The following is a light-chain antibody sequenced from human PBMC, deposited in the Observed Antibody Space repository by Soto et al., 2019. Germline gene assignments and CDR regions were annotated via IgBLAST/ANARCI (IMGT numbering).Light chain of an antibody. Sequence: EIVMTQSPATLSVSPGDRATLSCRASQSVSSNLAWYQQKPGQAPRLLIYGASTRATGIPARFSGSGSGTEFTLTISSLQSEDFAVYYCKQYNNWPPWTFGQGTKVEIK. CDR2: GAS. CDR1: QSVSSN. J-gene: IGKJ1*01. V-gene: IGKV3-15*01. CDR3: KQYNNWPPWT.